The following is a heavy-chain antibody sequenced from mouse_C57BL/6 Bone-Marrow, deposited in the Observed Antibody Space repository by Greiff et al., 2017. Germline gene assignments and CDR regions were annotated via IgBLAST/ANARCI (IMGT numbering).Heavy chain of an antibody. V-gene: IGHV1-81*01. Sequence: VMLVESGAELARPGASVKLSCKASGYTFTSYGISWVKQRTGQGLEWIGEIYPRSGNTYYNEKFKGKATLTADKSSSTAYMELRSLTSEDSAVYFCARLGEYDEDYWGQGTTLTVSS. J-gene: IGHJ2*01. CDR3: ARLGEYDEDY. D-gene: IGHD2-12*01. CDR2: IYPRSGNT. CDR1: GYTFTSYG.